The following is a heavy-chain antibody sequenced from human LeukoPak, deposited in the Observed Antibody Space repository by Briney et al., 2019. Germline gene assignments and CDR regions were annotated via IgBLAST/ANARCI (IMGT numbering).Heavy chain of an antibody. V-gene: IGHV4-4*07. CDR2: IYTSGVT. CDR1: GGSISNYF. CDR3: ARVWKAAGGRWFDP. D-gene: IGHD6-13*01. Sequence: PSETLSLTCTVSGGSISNYFWSWIRQPAGKGLEWIGRIYTSGVTNYNPSLEGRVTMSVDTSKNQFSLKLSSVTAADTAVYYCARVWKAAGGRWFDPWRQGTLVTVSS. J-gene: IGHJ5*02.